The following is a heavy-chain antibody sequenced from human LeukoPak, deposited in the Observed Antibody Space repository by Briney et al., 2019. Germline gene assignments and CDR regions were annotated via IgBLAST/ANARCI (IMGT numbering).Heavy chain of an antibody. CDR2: ISAYNGNT. CDR1: GYTFTSHG. J-gene: IGHJ6*02. D-gene: IGHD2-2*01. CDR3: ARVSCSSTSCYRGSPYYYGMDV. V-gene: IGHV1-18*01. Sequence: ASVKVSCKASGYTFTSHGISWVRQAPGQGLEWMGWISAYNGNTNYAQKLQGRVTMTTDTSTSTAYMELRSLRSDDTAVYYCARVSCSSTSCYRGSPYYYGMDVWGQGTTVTVSS.